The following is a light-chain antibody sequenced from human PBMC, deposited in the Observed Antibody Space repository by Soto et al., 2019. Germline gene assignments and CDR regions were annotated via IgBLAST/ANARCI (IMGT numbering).Light chain of an antibody. CDR3: SSSAGSNIWGV. CDR1: TSDVGSYDY. V-gene: IGLV2-8*01. CDR2: EVS. Sequence: QSALTQPPSASGSPGQAVTISCTGTTSDVGSYDYVSWYQQHPGKAPKLMIYEVSKRPSGVPDRFSGSKSGNTASLTVSGLQAEDEADYYCSSSAGSNIWGVFGGGIKLTVL. J-gene: IGLJ3*02.